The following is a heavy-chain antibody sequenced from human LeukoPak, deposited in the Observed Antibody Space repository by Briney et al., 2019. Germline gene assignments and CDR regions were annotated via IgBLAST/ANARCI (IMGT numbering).Heavy chain of an antibody. CDR2: IYHTGST. CDR1: GGSISSYY. J-gene: IGHJ6*03. CDR3: ARADYMDV. Sequence: KPSETLSLTCTVSGGSISSYYWSWIRQPPGKGLEWIANIYHTGSTNYNPSLSSRVTISIDTAKNQFSLKLTSVTAADTAVYYCARADYMDVWGKGTTVTVSS. V-gene: IGHV4-59*01.